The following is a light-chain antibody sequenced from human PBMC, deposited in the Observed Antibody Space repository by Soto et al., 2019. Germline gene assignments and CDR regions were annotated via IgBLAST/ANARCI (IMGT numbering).Light chain of an antibody. J-gene: IGKJ1*01. CDR3: QQYNTYSKT. Sequence: DIQMTQSPSTLSASVGDRVTITCRASQSISTWLAWYQQRPGKAPKLLIFDASSLESGVPSRFSGSGSGTEFTLTISSLRSDDFATYFCQQYNTYSKTFGQGTKVDI. CDR2: DAS. CDR1: QSISTW. V-gene: IGKV1-5*01.